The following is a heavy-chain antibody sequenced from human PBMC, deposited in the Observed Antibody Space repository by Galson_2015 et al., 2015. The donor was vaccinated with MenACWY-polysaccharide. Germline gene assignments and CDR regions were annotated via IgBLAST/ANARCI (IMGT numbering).Heavy chain of an antibody. J-gene: IGHJ4*02. V-gene: IGHV3-33*01. CDR3: ASDRRQNYFDY. CDR1: G. CDR2: IWYDGSNT. Sequence: GMHWVRQAPGKGLEWVAIIWYDGSNTFYADSVKGRFTISRDNSKNTLFLQMNSLRAEDTALYYCASDRRQNYFDYWGQGTLVTVSS.